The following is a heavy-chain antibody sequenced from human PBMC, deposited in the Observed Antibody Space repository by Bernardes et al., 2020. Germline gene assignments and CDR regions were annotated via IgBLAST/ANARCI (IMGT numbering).Heavy chain of an antibody. Sequence: SETLSLTCTVSSGSVTTTNWWSWVRQLPGKGLEWIGDVHHVGRTNSNPSLKSRVTMSVDGSKNQFSLKMSSVTVADTAVYYCTKNGYYSLDYWGQGTVVTVSS. D-gene: IGHD2-2*03. CDR1: SGSVTTTNW. J-gene: IGHJ4*02. CDR3: TKNGYYSLDY. CDR2: VHHVGRT. V-gene: IGHV4-4*02.